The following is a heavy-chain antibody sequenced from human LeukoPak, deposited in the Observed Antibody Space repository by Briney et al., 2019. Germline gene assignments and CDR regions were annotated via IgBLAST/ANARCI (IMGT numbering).Heavy chain of an antibody. CDR1: GGSISSDY. D-gene: IGHD2-15*01. V-gene: IGHV4-59*01. Sequence: SETLSLTCIVSGGSISSDYWSWIRQPRGKGLEWIGYIYYSGSTNYNPSLKSRVTISVDTSKNQFSLKLSSMTAADTAVYYCARDLGYCSGGICYNWFDPWGQGTLVTVSS. J-gene: IGHJ5*02. CDR2: IYYSGST. CDR3: ARDLGYCSGGICYNWFDP.